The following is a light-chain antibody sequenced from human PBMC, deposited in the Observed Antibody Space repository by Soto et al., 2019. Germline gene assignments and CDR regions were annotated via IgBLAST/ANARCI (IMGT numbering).Light chain of an antibody. CDR2: SAS. J-gene: IGKJ2*01. CDR1: QTINKN. CDR3: QQRFRTPYT. V-gene: IGKV1-39*01. Sequence: DIQMTQSPSSLSASVGDRVTITCRASQTINKNLNWYQQKPGQAPNLLIYSASDFQSGVPSRFSGSGSGTEFTLTIRRLQPEDFATYYCQQRFRTPYTFGQGTDLEI.